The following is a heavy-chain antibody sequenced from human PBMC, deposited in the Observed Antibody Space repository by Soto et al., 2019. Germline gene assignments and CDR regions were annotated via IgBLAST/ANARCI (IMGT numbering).Heavy chain of an antibody. CDR3: ARDLDPYYLNWFDP. Sequence: GASVKVSCKASGYTFTSYAMHWVRQAPGQRLEWMGWINAGNGNTKYSQKFQGRVTITRDTSASTAYMEPSSLRSEDTAVYYCARDLDPYYLNWFDPWGQGPLVTVS. J-gene: IGHJ5*02. CDR1: GYTFTSYA. CDR2: INAGNGNT. V-gene: IGHV1-3*01. D-gene: IGHD1-26*01.